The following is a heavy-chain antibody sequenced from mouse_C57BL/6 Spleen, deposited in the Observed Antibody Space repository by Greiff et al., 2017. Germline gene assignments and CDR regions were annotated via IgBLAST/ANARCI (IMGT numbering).Heavy chain of an antibody. CDR3: ARSDGHWYFDV. CDR1: GYTFTSYT. Sequence: VKLMESGAELARPGASVKMSCKASGYTFTSYTMHWVKQRPGQGLEWIGYINPSSGYTKYNQKFKDKATLTADKSSSTAYMQLSSLTSEDSAVYYCARSDGHWYFDVWGTGTTVTVSS. CDR2: INPSSGYT. J-gene: IGHJ1*03. V-gene: IGHV1-4*01. D-gene: IGHD1-2*01.